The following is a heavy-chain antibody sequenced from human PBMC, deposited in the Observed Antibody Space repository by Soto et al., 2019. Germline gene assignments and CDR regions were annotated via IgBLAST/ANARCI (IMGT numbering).Heavy chain of an antibody. CDR3: ARAVAVPADFDY. CDR2: INAGNGNT. Sequence: QVQLVQSGAEEKKPGASVKVSCKASGYTFTGYAMHWVRQAPGQRLEWMGWINAGNGNTKYSQKFQGRVTITRDTSASTAYMERISLRSQDTAVYYWARAVAVPADFDYWGQGTLVNVSS. J-gene: IGHJ4*02. D-gene: IGHD6-19*01. CDR1: GYTFTGYA. V-gene: IGHV1-3*05.